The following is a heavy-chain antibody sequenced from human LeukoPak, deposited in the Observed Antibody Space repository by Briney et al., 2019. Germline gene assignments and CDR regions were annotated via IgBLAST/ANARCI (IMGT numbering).Heavy chain of an antibody. D-gene: IGHD6-19*01. CDR1: GFTISTHG. Sequence: PGTSLRLSCVVSGFTISTHGMHWVRQAPGKGLDWVAMISHDGSSAYYGDSVKGRFTISRDNAKNTLYLQMNSLRAEDTAVYYCAKDRGSSGWYNWFDPWGQGTLVTVSS. CDR2: ISHDGSSA. J-gene: IGHJ5*02. CDR3: AKDRGSSGWYNWFDP. V-gene: IGHV3-30*18.